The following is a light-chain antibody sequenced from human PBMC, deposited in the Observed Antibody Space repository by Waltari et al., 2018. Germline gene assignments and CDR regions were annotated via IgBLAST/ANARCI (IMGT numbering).Light chain of an antibody. CDR2: YVQ. Sequence: QSALTQPASVSGSPGQSITISCTGTSSDVGGYNYVSWYQQHPGKAPKLIIYYVQNRPSGVAYRLSGSKSGNTASLTISGLQAEDEADYYCSSYTSSSTYVFGTGTKVTVL. CDR3: SSYTSSSTYV. J-gene: IGLJ1*01. CDR1: SSDVGGYNY. V-gene: IGLV2-14*03.